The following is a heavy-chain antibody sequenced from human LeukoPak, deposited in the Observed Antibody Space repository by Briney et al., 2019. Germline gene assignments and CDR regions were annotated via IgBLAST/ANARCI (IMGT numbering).Heavy chain of an antibody. J-gene: IGHJ6*02. Sequence: GGSLRLSCVASGFPFSSYWMTWVRQAPGKGLEWVSSISSSSSYIYYADSVKGRFTISRDNAKNSLYLQMNSLRAEDTAVYYCARDQYSSGWQYYYGMDVWGQGTTVTVSS. V-gene: IGHV3-21*01. D-gene: IGHD6-19*01. CDR3: ARDQYSSGWQYYYGMDV. CDR2: ISSSSSYI. CDR1: GFPFSSYW.